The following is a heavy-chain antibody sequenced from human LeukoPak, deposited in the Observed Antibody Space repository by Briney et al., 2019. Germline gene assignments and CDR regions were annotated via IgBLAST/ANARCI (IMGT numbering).Heavy chain of an antibody. CDR3: ARWVTGLDY. CDR1: GRSFSGYY. Sequence: SETLSLTCAVYGRSFSGYYWSWIRQPPGKGLEWIGEINHSGSTNYNPSLKSRVTISVDTSKNQFSLKLSSVTAADTAVYYCARWVTGLDYWGQGTLITVSS. D-gene: IGHD2-21*02. V-gene: IGHV4-34*01. CDR2: INHSGST. J-gene: IGHJ4*02.